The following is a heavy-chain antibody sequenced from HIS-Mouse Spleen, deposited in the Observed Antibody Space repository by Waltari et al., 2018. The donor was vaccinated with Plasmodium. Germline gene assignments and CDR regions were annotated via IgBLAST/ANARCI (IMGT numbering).Heavy chain of an antibody. CDR3: ASSWYWYFDL. Sequence: EVQLVESGGGLVQPGGSLRLSCAASGFTFSSYWMSWFRQAPGKGLEWVANIKQDGREKYYVDSGKGRFTISRDNAKNSLYLQMNSLRAEDTAVYYCASSWYWYFDLWGRGTLVTVSS. CDR2: IKQDGREK. D-gene: IGHD6-13*01. V-gene: IGHV3-7*01. J-gene: IGHJ2*01. CDR1: GFTFSSYW.